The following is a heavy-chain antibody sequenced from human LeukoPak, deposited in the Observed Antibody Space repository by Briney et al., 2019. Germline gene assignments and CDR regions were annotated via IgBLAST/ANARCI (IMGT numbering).Heavy chain of an antibody. Sequence: GGSLRLSCAGSGFTFGNYWMSWVRQAPGKVLEWVATVKQDVDKKDYVDSLKDRVTISRDNGKNTLYLQMNSLRAEDTAVYYCARGPPYGVRSDFFDYWGQGTVVTVSS. CDR3: ARGPPYGVRSDFFDY. CDR1: GFTFGNYW. CDR2: VKQDVDKK. J-gene: IGHJ4*02. D-gene: IGHD2-8*01. V-gene: IGHV3-7*01.